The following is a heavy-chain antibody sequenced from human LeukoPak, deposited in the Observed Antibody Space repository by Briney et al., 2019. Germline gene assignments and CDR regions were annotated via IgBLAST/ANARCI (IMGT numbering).Heavy chain of an antibody. Sequence: GASVKVSCKASGDTVSSYVISWVRQAPGQGLEWMGGILPIFGTAIYAQKFQGRVTVTADEPTSTAYMELSSLRSEDTAVYYCARAEDQGRYFDWLPGFASWGQGTLVTVSS. J-gene: IGHJ5*01. CDR2: ILPIFGTA. D-gene: IGHD3-9*01. CDR3: ARAEDQGRYFDWLPGFAS. V-gene: IGHV1-69*01. CDR1: GDTVSSYV.